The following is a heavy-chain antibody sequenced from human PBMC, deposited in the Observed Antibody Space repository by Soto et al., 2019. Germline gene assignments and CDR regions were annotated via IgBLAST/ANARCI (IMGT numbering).Heavy chain of an antibody. Sequence: SETLSLTCTVSGVSILSSLYYWGWIRQTPEKGLEFIGSVFHNGEAHYIPSLKSRIAMSVDTSKNQFSLTLTSMTAADTAFYYCARHSETAMVTGFDQWGQGTLVTVSS. CDR1: GVSILSSLYY. CDR2: VFHNGEA. D-gene: IGHD5-18*01. CDR3: ARHSETAMVTGFDQ. J-gene: IGHJ4*02. V-gene: IGHV4-39*01.